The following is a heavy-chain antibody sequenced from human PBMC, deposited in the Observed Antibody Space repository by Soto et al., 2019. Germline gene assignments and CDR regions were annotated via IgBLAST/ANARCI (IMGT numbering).Heavy chain of an antibody. Sequence: SEPLCITCTVSGGSIISGDYYWIWILQPPGKGVALIVYIDYIGITYYNPSLKSRVTISVGTSKNQVSLKLSSVTAADTAVYYCARVPSVGYYYDSSGAIDYWGQGTLVTV. CDR2: IDYIGIT. J-gene: IGHJ4*02. CDR1: GGSIISGDYY. D-gene: IGHD3-22*01. CDR3: ARVPSVGYYYDSSGAIDY. V-gene: IGHV4-30-4*01.